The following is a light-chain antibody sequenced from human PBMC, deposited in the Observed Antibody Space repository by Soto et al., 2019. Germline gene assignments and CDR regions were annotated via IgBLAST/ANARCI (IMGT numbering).Light chain of an antibody. J-gene: IGKJ3*01. CDR3: QQYGSSLFT. CDR2: GAS. V-gene: IGKV3-20*01. Sequence: EIVLTQSPGTLSLSPGERATLSCRASQSVSSSYLAWYQQKPGQPPRLLIYGASSRATGIPDRFSGSGSGTDFTLTISRLEPEDCAVYYGQQYGSSLFTFGPGTKVDIK. CDR1: QSVSSSY.